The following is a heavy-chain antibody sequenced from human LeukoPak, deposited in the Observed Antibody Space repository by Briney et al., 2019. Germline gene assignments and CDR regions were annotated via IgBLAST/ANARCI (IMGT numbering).Heavy chain of an antibody. CDR2: IYYSGST. J-gene: IGHJ6*02. Sequence: SETLSLTCTVSGGSISSYYWSWIRQPPGKGLEWIGHIYYSGSTNYNPSLKSRVTISVDTSKNQFSLKLSSVTAADTAVYYCARLTIAAAGPPLYYYYGMDVWGQGTTVTVSS. V-gene: IGHV4-59*08. D-gene: IGHD6-13*01. CDR1: GGSISSYY. CDR3: ARLTIAAAGPPLYYYYGMDV.